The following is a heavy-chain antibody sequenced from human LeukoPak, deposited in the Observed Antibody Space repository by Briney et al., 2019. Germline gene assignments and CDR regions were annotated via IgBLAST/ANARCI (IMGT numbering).Heavy chain of an antibody. Sequence: PGGSLRLSCAASGFTFSSYWMHWVRQAPGKGLVWVSRINSDGSSTSYADSVKGRFTISRDNAKNTLYLQMNSLRVEDTAVYYCAKAPYSSSWYVHYFDYWGQGTQVTVSS. D-gene: IGHD6-13*01. CDR1: GFTFSSYW. CDR3: AKAPYSSSWYVHYFDY. J-gene: IGHJ4*02. V-gene: IGHV3-74*01. CDR2: INSDGSST.